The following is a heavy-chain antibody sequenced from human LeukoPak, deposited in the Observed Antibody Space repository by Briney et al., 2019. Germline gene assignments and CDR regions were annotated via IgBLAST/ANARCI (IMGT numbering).Heavy chain of an antibody. Sequence: SETLSLTCTVSGGSISSYYWSWIRQPPGKGLEWIGEINHSGSTNYNASLKSRVTISVDKSKNQFSLKLTSVTAADTAVYYCARQDYGEVNWGQGTLVTVSS. V-gene: IGHV4-34*01. J-gene: IGHJ4*02. D-gene: IGHD4-17*01. CDR2: INHSGST. CDR1: GGSISSYY. CDR3: ARQDYGEVN.